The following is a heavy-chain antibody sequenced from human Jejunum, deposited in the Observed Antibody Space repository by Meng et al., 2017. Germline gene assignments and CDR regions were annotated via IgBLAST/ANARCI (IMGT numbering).Heavy chain of an antibody. V-gene: IGHV3-23*01. CDR1: GFTFSSYA. CDR2: ISGSGGST. D-gene: IGHD3-22*01. CDR3: AKDTRKNYYDSTGYSIDY. J-gene: IGHJ4*02. Sequence: GESLKISCAASGFTFSSYAMSWVRQAPGKGLEWVSAISGSGGSTYYADSVKGRFTISRDNSKNTLYLQVISLRAEDTAVYFCAKDTRKNYYDSTGYSIDYWGQGTRVTGSS.